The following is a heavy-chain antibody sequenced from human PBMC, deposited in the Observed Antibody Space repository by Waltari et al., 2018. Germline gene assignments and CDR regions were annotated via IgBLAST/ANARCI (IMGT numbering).Heavy chain of an antibody. V-gene: IGHV4-34*01. D-gene: IGHD2-2*01. CDR1: GGSFSGYY. Sequence: QVRLQQWGAGLLKPSETLSLTCAVYGGSFSGYYWSWIRQPPGKGLEWIGEINHSGSTNYNPSLKSRVTISVDTSKNQFSLKLSSVTAADTAVYYCARLGYCSSTSCLPFDPWGQGTLVTVSS. CDR3: ARLGYCSSTSCLPFDP. J-gene: IGHJ5*02. CDR2: INHSGST.